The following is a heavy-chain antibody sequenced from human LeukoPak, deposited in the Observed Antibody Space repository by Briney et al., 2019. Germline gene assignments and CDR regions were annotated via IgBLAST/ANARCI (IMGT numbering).Heavy chain of an antibody. D-gene: IGHD1-26*01. V-gene: IGHV3-74*01. CDR3: ARVQGGNYLFDY. Sequence: PGGSLRLSCAASGFTFRSYWMHWVRQAPGKGLVWVSRINSDGSSTNYADSVKGPFTISRDNAKNTLYLQMNSLRAEDTAVYYCARVQGGNYLFDYWGQGTLVTVSS. J-gene: IGHJ4*02. CDR1: GFTFRSYW. CDR2: INSDGSST.